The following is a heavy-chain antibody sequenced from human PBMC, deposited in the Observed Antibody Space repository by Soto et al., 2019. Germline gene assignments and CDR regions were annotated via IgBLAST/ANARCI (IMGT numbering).Heavy chain of an antibody. J-gene: IGHJ6*03. D-gene: IGHD3-10*01. V-gene: IGHV4-31*03. CDR2: IYYSGST. CDR3: ARTPRSGSYPVYYYYYMDV. Sequence: SETLSLTCTVSGGSISSGGYYWSWIRQHPGKGLEWIGYIYYSGSTYYNPSLKSRVTISVDTSKNQFSLKLSSVTAADTAVYYCARTPRSGSYPVYYYYYMDVWGKGTTVTVSS. CDR1: GGSISSGGYY.